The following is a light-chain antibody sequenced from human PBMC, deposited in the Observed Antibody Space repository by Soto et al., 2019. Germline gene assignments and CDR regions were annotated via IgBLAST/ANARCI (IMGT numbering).Light chain of an antibody. CDR1: QGISSS. V-gene: IGKV1-39*01. J-gene: IGKJ5*01. CDR2: RVS. CDR3: QHIYSIPIT. Sequence: IQLTQSPSSLSASVGDRVTITCRASQGISSSLAWYQQKPGKAPRLLISRVSTLQSGVPSRFSGSGSGTHLTLTISNLQPEDFATYYCQHIYSIPITFGQGTRLEIK.